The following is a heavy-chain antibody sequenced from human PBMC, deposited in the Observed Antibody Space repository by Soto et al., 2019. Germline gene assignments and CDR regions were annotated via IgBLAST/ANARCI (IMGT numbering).Heavy chain of an antibody. J-gene: IGHJ4*02. CDR1: GFTFGSHA. D-gene: IGHD4-17*01. V-gene: IGHV3-23*01. Sequence: EVQLLESGGGLVQPGGSLRLSCTASGFTFGSHAMSWVRQAPGRGLEWVSSISSSAGRTFYADSVKGRFTVSSDNSKNSVYLQMNSLRAEDTALYYCAKNIWSGWTTYDYWGQGTLVTVSS. CDR2: ISSSAGRT. CDR3: AKNIWSGWTTYDY.